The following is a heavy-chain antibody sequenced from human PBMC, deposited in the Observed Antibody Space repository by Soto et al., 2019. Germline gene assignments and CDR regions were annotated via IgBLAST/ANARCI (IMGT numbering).Heavy chain of an antibody. CDR2: INHSGST. CDR1: GGSFSGYY. V-gene: IGHV4-34*01. Sequence: QVQLQQWGAGLLKPSETLSLTCAVYGGSFSGYYWSWIRQPPGKGLEWIGEINHSGSTNYNPSLKSRFTISVDTSKNQFSLKLSSVTAADTAVYYCARASTVNYYYYMDVWGKGTTVTVSS. CDR3: ARASTVNYYYYMDV. J-gene: IGHJ6*03. D-gene: IGHD4-17*01.